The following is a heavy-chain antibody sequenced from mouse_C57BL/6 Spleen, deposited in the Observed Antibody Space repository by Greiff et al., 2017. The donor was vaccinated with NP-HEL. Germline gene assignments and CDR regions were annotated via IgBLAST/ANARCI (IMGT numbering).Heavy chain of an antibody. D-gene: IGHD2-4*01. J-gene: IGHJ2*01. CDR3: ATYDYDDGYYFDY. V-gene: IGHV1-64*01. Sequence: QVQLQQPGAELVKPGASVKMSCKASGYTFTSYWITWVKQRPGQGLEWIGMIHPNSGSTNYNEKFKSKATLTVDKSSSTAYMQLSSLTSEDSAVYYCATYDYDDGYYFDYWGQGTTLTVSS. CDR1: GYTFTSYW. CDR2: IHPNSGST.